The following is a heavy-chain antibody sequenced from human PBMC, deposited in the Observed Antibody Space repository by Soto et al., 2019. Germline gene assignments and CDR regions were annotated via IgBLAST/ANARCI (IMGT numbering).Heavy chain of an antibody. CDR3: EVTTGY. CDR1: GYTFTDYD. Sequence: QVQVVQSRAEVKKPGALVKVSCKTSGYTFTDYDINWVRQAPGQGLEYMGWVSPENSNAGYAQQFRGRVSMTTNTIISTAYLELTDLRYEDTAVYYCEVTTGYWGQGTMVTVSS. D-gene: IGHD1-1*01. J-gene: IGHJ4*02. CDR2: VSPENSNA. V-gene: IGHV1-8*01.